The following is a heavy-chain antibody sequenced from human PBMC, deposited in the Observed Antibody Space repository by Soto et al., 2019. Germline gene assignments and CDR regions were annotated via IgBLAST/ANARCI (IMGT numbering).Heavy chain of an antibody. CDR3: ARWKYSYADLPGDWFYS. D-gene: IGHD3-16*01. Sequence: QVQLQESGPGLVRPSETLSLTCTVSGASLTSGSYYWSWVRQPPGKGLEWIAYIYRSGSTNYNPALKSRATISVDTSKNQFSLRLTSVTPADTAMYYCARWKYSYADLPGDWFYSWGQGTLVTVSS. CDR1: GASLTSGSYY. J-gene: IGHJ5*01. V-gene: IGHV4-61*01. CDR2: IYRSGST.